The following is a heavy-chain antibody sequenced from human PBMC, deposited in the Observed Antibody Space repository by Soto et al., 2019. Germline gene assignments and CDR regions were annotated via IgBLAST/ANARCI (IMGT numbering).Heavy chain of an antibody. D-gene: IGHD3-9*01. CDR2: ISAYNGNT. CDR3: ARATAYYDILTGYQNWFDP. Sequence: SVKVSCKASGYTFTSYGISWVRQAPGQGLEWMGWISAYNGNTNYAQKLQGRVTMTTDTSTSTAYMELRSLRSDDTAVYYCARATAYYDILTGYQNWFDPWGQGTLVTVSS. J-gene: IGHJ5*02. CDR1: GYTFTSYG. V-gene: IGHV1-18*04.